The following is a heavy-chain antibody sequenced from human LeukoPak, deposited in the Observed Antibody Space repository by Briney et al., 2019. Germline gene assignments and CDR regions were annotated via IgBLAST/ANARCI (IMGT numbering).Heavy chain of an antibody. CDR3: ASSYYDILTGPYYFDY. D-gene: IGHD3-9*01. V-gene: IGHV4-59*08. Sequence: SETLSLTCTVSGGSISSYYWSWIRQPPGKGLEWIGYIYYSGSTNYNPSLKSRVTISVDTSKNQFSLKLSSVTAADTAVYYCASSYYDILTGPYYFDYWGQGTLVTVSS. CDR1: GGSISSYY. CDR2: IYYSGST. J-gene: IGHJ4*02.